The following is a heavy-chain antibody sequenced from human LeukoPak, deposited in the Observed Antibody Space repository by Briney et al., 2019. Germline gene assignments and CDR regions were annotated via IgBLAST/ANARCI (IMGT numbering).Heavy chain of an antibody. D-gene: IGHD2-2*02. J-gene: IGHJ4*02. CDR1: GGSFSGYY. CDR3: ARGRGNCSSTSCYTFDY. V-gene: IGHV4-34*01. CDR2: INHSGST. Sequence: PSETLSLTCAVYGGSFSGYYWSWIRQPPGKGLEWIGEINHSGSTNYNPSLKSRLTISVDTSKNQFSLKLSSVTAADTAVYYCARGRGNCSSTSCYTFDYWGQGTLVTFSS.